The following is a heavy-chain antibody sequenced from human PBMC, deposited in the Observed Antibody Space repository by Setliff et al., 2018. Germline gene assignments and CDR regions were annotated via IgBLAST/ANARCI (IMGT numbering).Heavy chain of an antibody. D-gene: IGHD3-10*01. CDR3: ARHVGIRGRGYNYYYYYMDV. CDR1: GGSLSADYY. CDR2: IYTSGST. Sequence: SETLSLTCTVSGGSLSADYYWSWIRQPAGKGLEWIGYIYTSGSTNYNPSLKSRVTISVDTSKNQFSLRLTSVTAADTAVYYCARHVGIRGRGYNYYYYYMDVWGKGTTVTVSS. V-gene: IGHV4-61*10. J-gene: IGHJ6*03.